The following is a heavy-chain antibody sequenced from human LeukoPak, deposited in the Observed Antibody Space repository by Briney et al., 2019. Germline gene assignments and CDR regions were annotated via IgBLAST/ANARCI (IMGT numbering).Heavy chain of an antibody. CDR2: IRNKANSYST. V-gene: IGHV3-72*01. CDR1: GFTFSDHY. Sequence: GGSLRLSCAASGFTFSDHYMDWIRQAPGKGLEWVARIRNKANSYSTEYAASVEGRFTISRDDSKGSLFLQMNTLKTEDTAVYYCARYQLPVRYFDFWGQGTLVTVSS. CDR3: ARYQLPVRYFDF. D-gene: IGHD2-2*01. J-gene: IGHJ4*02.